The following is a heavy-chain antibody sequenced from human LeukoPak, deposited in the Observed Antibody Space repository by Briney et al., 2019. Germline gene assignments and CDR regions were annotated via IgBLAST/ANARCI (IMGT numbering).Heavy chain of an antibody. Sequence: SGPALVKPTQTLTLTCTFSGFSLSTSGMCVSWIRQPPGKALEWLARIDWDDDKYYSTSLKTRLTISKDTSKNQVVLTMTNMDPVDTATYYCARILDYGSGSWMFDYWGQGTLVTVSS. V-gene: IGHV2-70*11. CDR2: IDWDDDK. D-gene: IGHD3-10*01. CDR1: GFSLSTSGMC. CDR3: ARILDYGSGSWMFDY. J-gene: IGHJ4*02.